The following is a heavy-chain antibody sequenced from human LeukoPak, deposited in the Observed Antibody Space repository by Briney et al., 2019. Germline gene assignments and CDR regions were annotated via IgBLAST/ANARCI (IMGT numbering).Heavy chain of an antibody. CDR2: INHSGST. D-gene: IGHD3-10*01. Sequence: SETLSLTCGVYGGSFSGYYWSWIRQPPGKGLEWIGEINHSGSTNYDPSLKSRVTISVDTSKNQFSLKLSSVTAADTAVYYCTRAKRIIMVRGVITRYFDYWGQGTLVTVSS. J-gene: IGHJ4*02. CDR1: GGSFSGYY. CDR3: TRAKRIIMVRGVITRYFDY. V-gene: IGHV4-34*01.